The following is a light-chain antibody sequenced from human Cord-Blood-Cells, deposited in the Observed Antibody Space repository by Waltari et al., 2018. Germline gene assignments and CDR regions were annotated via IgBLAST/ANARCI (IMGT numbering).Light chain of an antibody. CDR1: SRDVGSYNL. CDR3: CSYAGSSGVV. V-gene: IGLV2-23*01. Sequence: QSALTQPASVSGSHGPSITISCTGTSRDVGSYNLVSWYQQHPGKAPKRLIYEGSQRPSGVSNRFSGSKSGNTASLTISGLQAEDEADYYCCSYAGSSGVVFGGGTKLTVL. CDR2: EGS. J-gene: IGLJ2*01.